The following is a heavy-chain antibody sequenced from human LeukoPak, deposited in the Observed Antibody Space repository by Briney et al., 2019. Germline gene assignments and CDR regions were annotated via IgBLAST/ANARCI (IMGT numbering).Heavy chain of an antibody. CDR2: IHNNTWNP. Sequence: AASEKVSCKASGYTFTSYAMNWVRQAPGQGLEWVGXIHNNTWNPTYAQGFTGRCVFSLDTSVSTAYLQISSLKAEDTAVYYCARVGRDSSGYYSVDYWGQGTLVTVSS. D-gene: IGHD3-22*01. J-gene: IGHJ4*02. CDR1: GYTFTSYA. CDR3: ARVGRDSSGYYSVDY. V-gene: IGHV7-4-1*02.